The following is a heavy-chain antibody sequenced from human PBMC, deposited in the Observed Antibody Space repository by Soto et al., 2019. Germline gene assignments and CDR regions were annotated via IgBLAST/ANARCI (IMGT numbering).Heavy chain of an antibody. CDR2: IYYDGSNR. CDR3: ARAFCTNGVCYYFFDY. V-gene: IGHV3-33*01. Sequence: GGSLRLSCAASGFTFGTYAMHWVRQAPGKGLEWVAVIYYDGSNRYYGDAVKGRFTISRDNSKSTLYLQMSSLRAEDTAVYYCARAFCTNGVCYYFFDYWGHGTLVTSPQ. D-gene: IGHD2-8*01. CDR1: GFTFGTYA. J-gene: IGHJ4*01.